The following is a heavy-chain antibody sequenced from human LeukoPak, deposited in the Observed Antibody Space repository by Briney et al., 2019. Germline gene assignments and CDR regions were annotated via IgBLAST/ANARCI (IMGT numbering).Heavy chain of an antibody. CDR3: ARVRNDYVWGSYRYTYYFDY. V-gene: IGHV1-18*01. CDR1: GYTFTSYG. Sequence: GASVKVSCKASGYTFTSYGISWVRQAPGQGLEWMGWNSAYNGNTNYAQKLQGRVTMTTDTSTSTAYMELRSLRSDDTAVYYCARVRNDYVWGSYRYTYYFDYWGQGTLVTVSS. J-gene: IGHJ4*02. CDR2: NSAYNGNT. D-gene: IGHD3-16*02.